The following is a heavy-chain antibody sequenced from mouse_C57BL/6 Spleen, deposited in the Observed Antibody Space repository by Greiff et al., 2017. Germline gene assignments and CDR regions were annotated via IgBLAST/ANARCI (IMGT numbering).Heavy chain of an antibody. Sequence: QVQLQQSGPELVKPGASVKISCKASGYAFSSSWMNWVKQRPGKGLEWIGRIYPGDGDTNYNGKFKGKATLTADKSSSTAYMQLSSLTSEDSAVYVCARWDSSGHGGFAYWGQGTLVTVSA. CDR2: IYPGDGDT. J-gene: IGHJ3*01. CDR3: ARWDSSGHGGFAY. V-gene: IGHV1-82*01. D-gene: IGHD3-2*02. CDR1: GYAFSSSW.